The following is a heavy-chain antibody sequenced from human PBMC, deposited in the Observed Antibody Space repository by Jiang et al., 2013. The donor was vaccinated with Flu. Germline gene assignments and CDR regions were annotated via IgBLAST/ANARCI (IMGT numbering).Heavy chain of an antibody. V-gene: IGHV1-69*04. CDR3: ARDRVESGSYIDY. CDR2: IIPILGIA. J-gene: IGHJ4*02. Sequence: SGAEVKKPGSSVKVSCKASGGTFSSYAISWVRQAPGQGLEWMGRIIPILGIANYAQKFQGRVTITADKSTSTAYMELSSLRSEDTAVYYCARDRVESGSYIDYVGPGNPGHRLL. D-gene: IGHD1-26*01. CDR1: GGTFSSYA.